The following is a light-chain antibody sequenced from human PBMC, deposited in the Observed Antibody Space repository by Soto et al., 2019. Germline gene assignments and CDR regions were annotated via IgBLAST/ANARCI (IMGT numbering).Light chain of an antibody. CDR3: QQYGSSSWT. CDR1: QSVSSNY. V-gene: IGKV3-20*01. Sequence: EIVLTQSPGTLSLSPGERATLSCRASQSVSSNYLAWYQQKPGQAPRLLIYGASSRATDIPDRFSGSGSGTDFTLTISRLESEDFAVYYCQQYGSSSWTFGQGTKVEIK. CDR2: GAS. J-gene: IGKJ1*01.